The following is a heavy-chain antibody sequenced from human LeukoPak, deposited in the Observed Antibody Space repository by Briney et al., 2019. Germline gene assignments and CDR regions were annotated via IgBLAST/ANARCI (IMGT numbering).Heavy chain of an antibody. J-gene: IGHJ5*02. CDR3: ASGTVVTRGHNWFDP. CDR1: GFTFSSHGM. Sequence: GTLRLSCAASGFTFSSHGMNWVRQPPGKGLEWIGSIYYSGSTYYNPSLKSRVTISVDTSKNQFSLKLSSVTAADTAVYYCASGTVVTRGHNWFDPWGQGTLVTVSS. CDR2: IYYSGST. D-gene: IGHD4-23*01. V-gene: IGHV4-39*07.